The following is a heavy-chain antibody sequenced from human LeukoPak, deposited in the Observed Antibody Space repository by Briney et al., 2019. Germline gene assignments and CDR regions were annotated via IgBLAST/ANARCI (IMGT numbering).Heavy chain of an antibody. CDR2: VNGDGSST. CDR1: GFTFSSYW. Sequence: GGSLRLSCAASGFTFSSYWMHWVRQAPGKGLVWVARVNGDGSSTTYADSVKGRFTVSRDNAKKALYLQMNSLRDEDTAVYYCARRSGSYWDWGQGTLVTVSS. J-gene: IGHJ4*02. D-gene: IGHD1-26*01. V-gene: IGHV3-74*01. CDR3: ARRSGSYWD.